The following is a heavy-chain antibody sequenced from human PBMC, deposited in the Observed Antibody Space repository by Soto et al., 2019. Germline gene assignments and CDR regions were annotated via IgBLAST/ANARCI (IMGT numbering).Heavy chain of an antibody. CDR2: MNPNSGNT. Sequence: ASVKVSCKASGYTFTSYDINWVRQATGQGLEWMGWMNPNSGNTGYAQKFQGSVTMTRNTSISTAYMELSSLRSEDTAVYYCARPGCAYGGCVDYWGQGTLVTVSS. J-gene: IGHJ4*02. V-gene: IGHV1-8*01. CDR3: ARPGCAYGGCVDY. D-gene: IGHD4-17*01. CDR1: GYTFTSYD.